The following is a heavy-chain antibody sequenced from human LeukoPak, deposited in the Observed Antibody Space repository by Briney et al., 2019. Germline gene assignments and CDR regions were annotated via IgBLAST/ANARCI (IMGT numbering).Heavy chain of an antibody. Sequence: SETLSLTCTVSGGSISSYYWAWIRQSAGKGPDWIGRVDTSGSTKYNPSLRSRVGMSTDTSRNLLSLRLSSVAAADTAVYYCVAYGDSWFEYWGQGALVTVSS. CDR2: VDTSGST. CDR1: GGSISSYY. CDR3: VAYGDSWFEY. D-gene: IGHD6-13*01. V-gene: IGHV4-4*07. J-gene: IGHJ4*02.